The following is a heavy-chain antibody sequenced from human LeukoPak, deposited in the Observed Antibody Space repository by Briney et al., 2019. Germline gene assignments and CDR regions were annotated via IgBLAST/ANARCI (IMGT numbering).Heavy chain of an antibody. CDR2: IIPDSGGT. Sequence: GASVKVSCKASGYTFTDYYIHWVRQAPGQGLEWMGWIIPDSGGTNFAQWFQGRVTMTRDTSISTAYMELRRLRSDDTAVYFCARGTPGSAEYYQLWGQGTLVTVSS. CDR1: GYTFTDYY. CDR3: ARGTPGSAEYYQL. J-gene: IGHJ1*01. D-gene: IGHD3-10*01. V-gene: IGHV1-2*02.